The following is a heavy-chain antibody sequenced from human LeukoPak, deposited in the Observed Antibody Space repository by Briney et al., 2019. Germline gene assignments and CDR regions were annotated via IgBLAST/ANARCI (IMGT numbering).Heavy chain of an antibody. V-gene: IGHV4-34*01. CDR2: INHSGST. CDR3: ARLHCYSTSCFVDY. Sequence: SETLSLTCAVYGGSFSGYYWSWIRQPPGKGLEWIGEINHSGSTNYNPSLKSRVTISVDTSKNQFSLKLSSVTAADTAVYYCARLHCYSTSCFVDYWGQGTLVTVSS. D-gene: IGHD2-2*01. CDR1: GGSFSGYY. J-gene: IGHJ4*02.